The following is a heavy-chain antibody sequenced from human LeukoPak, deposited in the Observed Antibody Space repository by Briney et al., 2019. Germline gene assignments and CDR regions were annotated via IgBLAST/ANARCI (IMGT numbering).Heavy chain of an antibody. CDR2: ISSSSSYI. V-gene: IGHV3-21*04. CDR1: GFTFSSYS. D-gene: IGHD6-19*01. CDR3: AREVSGYSSGWPSYYYYYGMDV. Sequence: GGSLRLSCAASGFTFSSYSMNWVRQAPGKGLEWVSSISSSSSYIYYADSVKGRFTISRDNAKNSLYLQMNSLRAEDTALYHCAREVSGYSSGWPSYYYYYGMDVWGQGTTVTVSS. J-gene: IGHJ6*02.